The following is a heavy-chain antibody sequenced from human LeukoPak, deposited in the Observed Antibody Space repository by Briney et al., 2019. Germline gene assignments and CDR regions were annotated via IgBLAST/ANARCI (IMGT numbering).Heavy chain of an antibody. Sequence: GGSLRLSCAASGFTFSNAWMSWVRQAPGKGLEWVGRIKSKTDGGTTDYAAPMKGRFTISRDDSKNTLYLQMNSLKTEDTAVYYCTTGLLGYCSSTSCYGGWFDPWGQGTLVTVSS. V-gene: IGHV3-15*01. D-gene: IGHD2-2*01. J-gene: IGHJ5*02. CDR1: GFTFSNAW. CDR2: IKSKTDGGTT. CDR3: TTGLLGYCSSTSCYGGWFDP.